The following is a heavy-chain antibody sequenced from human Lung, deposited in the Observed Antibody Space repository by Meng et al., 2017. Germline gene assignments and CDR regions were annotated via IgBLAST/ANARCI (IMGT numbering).Heavy chain of an antibody. V-gene: IGHV4-34*01. D-gene: IGHD4-11*01. CDR1: GGSFSDYY. CDR2: INHSGST. J-gene: IGHJ4*02. Sequence: QVQLQQGGVGLLTPSETLSLTCVVCGGSFSDYYWSWIRQPPGKGLEWIGEINHSGSTNYNPSLESRATISVDTSQNNLSLKLSSVTAADSAVYYCARGPTTMAHDFDYWGQGTLVTVSS. CDR3: ARGPTTMAHDFDY.